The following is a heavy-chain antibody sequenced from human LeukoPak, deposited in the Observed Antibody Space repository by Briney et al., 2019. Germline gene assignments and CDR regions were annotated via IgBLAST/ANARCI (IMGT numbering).Heavy chain of an antibody. CDR1: GGSISSYY. CDR3: ARDSRFSSIAARYLDVFDI. V-gene: IGHV4-59*01. Sequence: SETLSLTCTVSGGSISSYYWSWIRQPPGKGLEWIGCIYYSGSTEYNPSLKSRVTISVDTSKNQFSLKLRSVTAADTAVYYCARDSRFSSIAARYLDVFDIWGQGTMVTVPS. J-gene: IGHJ3*02. CDR2: IYYSGST. D-gene: IGHD6-6*01.